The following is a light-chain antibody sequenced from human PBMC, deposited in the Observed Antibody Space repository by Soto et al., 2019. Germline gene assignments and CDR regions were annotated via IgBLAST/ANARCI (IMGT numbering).Light chain of an antibody. V-gene: IGKV1-5*01. CDR3: QHYGGMWT. J-gene: IGKJ1*01. CDR1: QTISSW. CDR2: DAT. Sequence: DIQMTQSPSTLSGSVGDRVTITFRASQTISSWLAWYQQKPGKAPKVLIYDATNLEYGVPSRFSGSGFGTEFILTISSLQPDDFATYCCQHYGGMWTFGQGTKVDIK.